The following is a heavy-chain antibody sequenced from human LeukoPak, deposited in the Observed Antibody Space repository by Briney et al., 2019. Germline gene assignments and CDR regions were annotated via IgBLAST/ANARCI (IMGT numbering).Heavy chain of an antibody. D-gene: IGHD2-15*01. Sequence: SETLSLTCAVYGGSFSGYYLSWIRQPPGKGLEWIGEINHSGSTNYNPSLKSRVTISVDTSKNQFSLKLSSATAADTAVYYCARGFAVVVVAAPYFFDYWGQGTLVTVSS. CDR2: INHSGST. CDR3: ARGFAVVVVAAPYFFDY. J-gene: IGHJ4*02. V-gene: IGHV4-34*01. CDR1: GGSFSGYY.